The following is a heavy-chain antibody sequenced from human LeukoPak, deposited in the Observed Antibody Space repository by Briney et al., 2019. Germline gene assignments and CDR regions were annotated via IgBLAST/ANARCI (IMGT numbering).Heavy chain of an antibody. CDR1: GFTFSSYS. CDR3: VGGPIAAAGEDY. CDR2: ISGSSGYI. J-gene: IGHJ4*02. V-gene: IGHV3-21*01. Sequence: PGGSLRLSCAASGFTFSSYSMNWVRQAPGKGLEWVSSISGSSGYIYYADSVKGRFTISRDNAKNSLYLQMNSLRAEDTAVYYCVGGPIAAAGEDYWGQGILVTVSS. D-gene: IGHD6-13*01.